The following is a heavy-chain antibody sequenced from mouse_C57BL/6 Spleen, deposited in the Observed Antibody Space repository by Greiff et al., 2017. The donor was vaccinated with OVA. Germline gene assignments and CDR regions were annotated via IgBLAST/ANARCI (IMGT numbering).Heavy chain of an antibody. D-gene: IGHD1-1*02. CDR1: GFTFSDYG. Sequence: EVHLVESGGGLVKPGGSLKLSCAASGFTFSDYGMHWVRQAPEKGLEWVAYISSGSSTIYYADTVKGRFTISRDNAKNTLFLQMTSLRSEDTAMYYCARPGGHYAMDYWGQGTSVTVSS. CDR2: ISSGSSTI. J-gene: IGHJ4*01. CDR3: ARPGGHYAMDY. V-gene: IGHV5-17*01.